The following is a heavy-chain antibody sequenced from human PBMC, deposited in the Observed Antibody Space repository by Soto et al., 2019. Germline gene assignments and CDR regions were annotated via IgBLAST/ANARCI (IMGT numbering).Heavy chain of an antibody. CDR2: IYYSGST. V-gene: IGHV4-31*03. D-gene: IGHD4-17*01. Sequence: PSETLSLTCTVSGGSISSGGYYWSWIRQHPGKGLEWIGYIYYSGSTYYNPSLKSRVTISVDTSKNQFSLKLSSVTAADTAVYYCARGLRRPEANWFDPWGQGTLVTVSS. CDR3: ARGLRRPEANWFDP. J-gene: IGHJ5*02. CDR1: GGSISSGGYY.